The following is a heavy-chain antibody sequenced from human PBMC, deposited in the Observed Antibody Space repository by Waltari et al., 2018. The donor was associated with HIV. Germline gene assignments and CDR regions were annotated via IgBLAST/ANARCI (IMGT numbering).Heavy chain of an antibody. CDR2: IWYDGSNK. Sequence: QVQLVESGGGVVQPGRSLRLSCAASGFTFSSYGMHWVRQAPGKGLEWVAVIWYDGSNKYYADSVKGRFTISRDNSKNTLYLQMNSLRAEDTAVYYCARDLINRKLELGYWGQGTLVTVSS. D-gene: IGHD1-1*01. CDR1: GFTFSSYG. CDR3: ARDLINRKLELGY. J-gene: IGHJ4*02. V-gene: IGHV3-33*01.